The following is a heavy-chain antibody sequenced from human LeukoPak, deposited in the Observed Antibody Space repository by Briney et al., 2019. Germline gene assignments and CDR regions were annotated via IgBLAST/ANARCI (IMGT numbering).Heavy chain of an antibody. CDR2: ISSRGDST. CDR3: VKGPRPDITVAHTVEN. Sequence: GGSLRLSCAASGFTFSSYEMNWVRQVPGRGLEWVSTISSRGDSTYVADSVKGRFTISRDNSKNSLYLQMNTVRAEDTAVYYCVKGPRPDITVAHTVENWGQGTLVTVSS. D-gene: IGHD6-19*01. V-gene: IGHV3-23*01. CDR1: GFTFSSYE. J-gene: IGHJ4*02.